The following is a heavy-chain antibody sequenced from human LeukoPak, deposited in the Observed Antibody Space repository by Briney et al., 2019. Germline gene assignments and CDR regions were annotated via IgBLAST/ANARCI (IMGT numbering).Heavy chain of an antibody. CDR2: IYSGGST. D-gene: IGHD2-2*01. CDR1: GFTVSSNY. CDR3: ARDRSSTSWPEYFQH. J-gene: IGHJ1*01. V-gene: IGHV3-53*01. Sequence: GGSLRLSCAASGFTVSSNYMSWVRQAPGKGLEWVSVIYSGGSTYYADSVKGRFTISRDNAKNTLYLQMNSLRAEDTAVYYCARDRSSTSWPEYFQHWGQGTLVTVSS.